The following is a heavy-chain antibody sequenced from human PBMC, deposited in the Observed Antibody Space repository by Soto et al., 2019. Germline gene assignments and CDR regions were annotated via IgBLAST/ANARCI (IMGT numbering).Heavy chain of an antibody. CDR2: IWYDGSNK. D-gene: IGHD6-13*01. V-gene: IGHV3-33*01. Sequence: VQLVESGGGVVQPGRSLRLSCAASGFTFSSYGMHWVRQAPGKGLEWVAVIWYDGSNKYYADSVKGRFTISRDNSKNTLYLQMNSLRAEDTAVYYCARVPLYSSSWYYFDYWGQGTLVTVSS. CDR1: GFTFSSYG. CDR3: ARVPLYSSSWYYFDY. J-gene: IGHJ4*02.